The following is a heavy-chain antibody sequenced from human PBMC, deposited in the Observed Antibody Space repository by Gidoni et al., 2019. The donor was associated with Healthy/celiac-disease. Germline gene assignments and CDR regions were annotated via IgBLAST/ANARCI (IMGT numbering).Heavy chain of an antibody. CDR3: ARPTYSSGWPSRPSANYFDY. J-gene: IGHJ4*02. D-gene: IGHD6-19*01. CDR1: GGTFSSYA. Sequence: QVQLVQSGAEVKKPGSSVKVSCKASGGTFSSYAISWVRQAPGQGLEWMGGIIPIFGTANYAQKFQGRVTITADKSTSTAYMELSSLRSEDTAVYYCARPTYSSGWPSRPSANYFDYWGQGTLVTVSS. V-gene: IGHV1-69*06. CDR2: IIPIFGTA.